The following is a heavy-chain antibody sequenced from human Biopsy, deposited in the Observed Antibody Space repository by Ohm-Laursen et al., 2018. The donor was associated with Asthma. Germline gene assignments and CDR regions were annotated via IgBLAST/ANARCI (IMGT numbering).Heavy chain of an antibody. D-gene: IGHD2-21*02. CDR1: GGSISRDY. V-gene: IGHV4-59*01. Sequence: SETLSLTCPVSGGSISRDYWSWIRQPPGKGLESIGHVYYSGSTNYNPSLKSRVTISIDASKNQFSLKLTSVTAADTAVYYCARGVDRVTGLLDHFDSWGQGTLVTVSS. CDR3: ARGVDRVTGLLDHFDS. CDR2: VYYSGST. J-gene: IGHJ4*02.